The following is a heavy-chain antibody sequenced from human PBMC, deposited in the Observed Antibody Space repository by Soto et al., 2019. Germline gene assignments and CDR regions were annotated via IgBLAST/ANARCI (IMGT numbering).Heavy chain of an antibody. J-gene: IGHJ4*02. Sequence: EVQLLESGGGLVQPGGSLRLSCAASGFTFSSYGMTWVRQAPGKGLEWDSFTSSTGAGTYYADSVKGRFTNSRDSSKNTLDLQMTSLRADDTAVYYCAKDRRAGGNYGFYSDFWGQGALVIVSS. CDR1: GFTFSSYG. CDR2: TSSTGAGT. CDR3: AKDRRAGGNYGFYSDF. V-gene: IGHV3-23*01. D-gene: IGHD3-10*01.